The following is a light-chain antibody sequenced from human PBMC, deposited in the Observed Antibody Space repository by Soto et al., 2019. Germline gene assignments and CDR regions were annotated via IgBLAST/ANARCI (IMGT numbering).Light chain of an antibody. CDR3: QQYGNSPIT. CDR2: GTS. CDR1: QSVSSY. V-gene: IGKV3-20*01. Sequence: EIVMTQSPATLSVSPGERCALSCRPSQSVSSYLAWYQQKPGQAPRLLIYGTSSRATGIPDRFSGSGSGTDFTLTISRLEPEDFAVYYCQQYGNSPITFGQGTRLEIK. J-gene: IGKJ5*01.